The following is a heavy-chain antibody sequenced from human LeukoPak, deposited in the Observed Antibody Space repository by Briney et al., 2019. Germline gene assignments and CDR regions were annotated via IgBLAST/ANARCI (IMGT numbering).Heavy chain of an antibody. CDR1: GFTFDDYG. V-gene: IGHV3-20*04. CDR3: AKDPITIFGVVTRIFDY. D-gene: IGHD3-3*01. J-gene: IGHJ4*02. CDR2: INWNGGST. Sequence: GGSLRLSCAASGFTFDDYGMSWVRQAPGKGLEWVSGINWNGGSTGYADSVKGRFTISRDNAKNSLYLQMNSLRAEDTAVYYCAKDPITIFGVVTRIFDYWGQGTLVTVSS.